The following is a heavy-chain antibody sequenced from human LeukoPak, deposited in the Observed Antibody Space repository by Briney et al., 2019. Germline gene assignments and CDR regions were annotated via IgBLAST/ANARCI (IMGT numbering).Heavy chain of an antibody. J-gene: IGHJ4*02. D-gene: IGHD1-26*01. Sequence: GGSLRLSCAASGFTFSGSVMHWVRQASGKGLEWVGRIRTKTDTYATTYTASVKGRFTISRDDSKNMAYLQMNSLRTEDTAVYYCTASGSYWAVAYWGQGTLVTVSS. CDR3: TASGSYWAVAY. V-gene: IGHV3-73*01. CDR2: IRTKTDTYAT. CDR1: GFTFSGSV.